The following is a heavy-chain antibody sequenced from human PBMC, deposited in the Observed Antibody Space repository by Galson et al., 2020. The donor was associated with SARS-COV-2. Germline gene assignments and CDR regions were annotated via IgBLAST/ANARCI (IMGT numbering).Heavy chain of an antibody. CDR2: ISGSGGAT. J-gene: IGHJ4*02. CDR1: GFTFSSYV. V-gene: IGHV3-23*01. D-gene: IGHD5-12*01. CDR3: ASHSGHFFNFDS. Sequence: GGSLRLSCAASGFTFSSYVMSWVRQAPGKGLEWVSSISGSGGATYYAASVKGRFTISRDNFKNTLYLRMDSLGAEDRGLYYCASHSGHFFNFDSWGQGTLVTVSS.